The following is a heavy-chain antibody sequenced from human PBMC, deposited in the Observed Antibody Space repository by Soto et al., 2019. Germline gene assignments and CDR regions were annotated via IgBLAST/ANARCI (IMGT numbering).Heavy chain of an antibody. J-gene: IGHJ4*02. CDR2: ISATGGST. V-gene: IGHV3-23*01. CDR3: ARRVSPYYFDY. D-gene: IGHD3-3*01. CDR1: GFTFSSYA. Sequence: PGGSLRLSCATSGFTFSSYAMSWVRQAPGKGLEWVSAISATGGSTFHADSVKGRFTISRDNSQNTLYLQMNSLRAEDTAVYYCARRVSPYYFDYWGQGTLVTGLL.